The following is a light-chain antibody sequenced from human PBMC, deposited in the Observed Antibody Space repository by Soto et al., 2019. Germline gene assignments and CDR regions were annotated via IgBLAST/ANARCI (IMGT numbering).Light chain of an antibody. V-gene: IGKV3-20*01. CDR1: QSVSKNY. J-gene: IGKJ1*01. CDR2: GAS. CDR3: YQYGSTPPT. Sequence: EIVLTQSPGSLSLSPGERATLSCRASQSVSKNYLAWYQQKPGQPPRLLISGASRRATGIPDRFSGSGSGTDFTLTISRLEPEDFVVFYCYQYGSTPPTFGQGTKVDIK.